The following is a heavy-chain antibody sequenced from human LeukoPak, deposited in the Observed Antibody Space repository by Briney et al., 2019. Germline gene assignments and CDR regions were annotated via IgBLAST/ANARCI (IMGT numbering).Heavy chain of an antibody. Sequence: TGGSLRLSCAASGFTFSSYSVNWVRHAPGKGLERVSSISSSSSYIYYADSVKGRFTISRDNAKNSLYLQMDILRAEDTAVYYCAKFSRATDSYWGRGTLVTVSS. CDR1: GFTFSSYS. CDR2: ISSSSSYI. J-gene: IGHJ4*02. D-gene: IGHD2-15*01. CDR3: AKFSRATDSY. V-gene: IGHV3-21*01.